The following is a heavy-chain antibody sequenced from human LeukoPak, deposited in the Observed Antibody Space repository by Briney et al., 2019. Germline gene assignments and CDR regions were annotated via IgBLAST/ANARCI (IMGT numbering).Heavy chain of an antibody. CDR2: TNPNSDGT. D-gene: IGHD3-10*01. CDR3: AVLLWLGELGPDY. Sequence: ASVKVSCKASGYTFTGYYMHWVRQAPGQGLEWMGWTNPNSDGTDYAPKFQGRVTMTADTSISTTYMELSRLRFDDTAIYYCAVLLWLGELGPDYWGQGTLVTVSS. V-gene: IGHV1-2*02. CDR1: GYTFTGYY. J-gene: IGHJ4*02.